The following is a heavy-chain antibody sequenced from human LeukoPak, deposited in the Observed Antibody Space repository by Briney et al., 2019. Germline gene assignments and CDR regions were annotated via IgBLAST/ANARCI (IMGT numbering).Heavy chain of an antibody. D-gene: IGHD4-17*01. J-gene: IGHJ4*02. CDR2: ISGSGGST. CDR1: GFTFSSYA. V-gene: IGHV3-23*01. CDR3: ANDYGDSRNY. Sequence: PGGSLRLSCAVSGFTFSSYAMSWVRQAPGKGLEWVSAISGSGGSTYYADSVKGRFTISRDNSKNTLYLQMNSLRAEDTAVYYCANDYGDSRNYWGQGTLVTVSS.